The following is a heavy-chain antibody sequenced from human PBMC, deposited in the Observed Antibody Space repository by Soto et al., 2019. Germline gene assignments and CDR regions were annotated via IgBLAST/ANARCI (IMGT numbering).Heavy chain of an antibody. CDR2: IYHSGST. V-gene: IGHV4-4*02. Sequence: QVQLQESGPGLVRPSGTLSLTCAVSGGSISSSYWWTWVRQPPGKGLEWIGEIYHSGSTNYNPSLKCRVTISVDKSKNQFSVKLTSVTAADSAVYYCARVWVGGTHWGQGTLVTVSS. J-gene: IGHJ4*02. CDR3: ARVWVGGTH. CDR1: GGSISSSYW. D-gene: IGHD1-26*01.